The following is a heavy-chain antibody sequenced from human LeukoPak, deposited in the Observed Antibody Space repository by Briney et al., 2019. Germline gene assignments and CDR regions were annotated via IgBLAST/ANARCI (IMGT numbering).Heavy chain of an antibody. D-gene: IGHD3-10*01. CDR3: AKMMVDQAFDI. CDR2: IYHSGST. Sequence: PSETLSLTCAVSGGSISSSNWWSWVRQPPGKGLEWIGEIYHSGSTNYNPSLSSRVTISVDTSKNQFSLKLSSVTAADTAVYYCAKMMVDQAFDIWGQGTMVTVSS. CDR1: GGSISSSNW. J-gene: IGHJ3*02. V-gene: IGHV4-4*02.